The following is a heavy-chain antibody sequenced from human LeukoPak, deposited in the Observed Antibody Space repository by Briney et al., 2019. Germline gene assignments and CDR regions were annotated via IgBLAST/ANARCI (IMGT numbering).Heavy chain of an antibody. Sequence: ASVKVSCKVSGYTLTELSMHWVRQAPGKGLEWMGGFDPEDGETIYAQKFQGRVTMTEDTSTDTAYMELSSLKASDTAMYYCATTLAAAGTYWGQGTLVTVSS. CDR3: ATTLAAAGTY. J-gene: IGHJ4*02. CDR1: GYTLTELS. D-gene: IGHD6-13*01. V-gene: IGHV1-24*01. CDR2: FDPEDGET.